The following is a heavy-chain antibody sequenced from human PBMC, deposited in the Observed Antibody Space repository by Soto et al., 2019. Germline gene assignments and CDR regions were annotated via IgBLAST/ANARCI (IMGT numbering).Heavy chain of an antibody. CDR3: VKVRFGSYYYFDS. CDR2: IISHGNKT. V-gene: IGHV3-64D*06. D-gene: IGHD1-26*01. Sequence: GGSLRLSCSASGFLFNTFTMHWVRQAPGKGLECISSIISHGNKTYYADSVKGRFTISRDNSKNMVYLQMSSLRAEDTAVYYCVKVRFGSYYYFDSWGQGTLVTVSS. J-gene: IGHJ4*02. CDR1: GFLFNTFT.